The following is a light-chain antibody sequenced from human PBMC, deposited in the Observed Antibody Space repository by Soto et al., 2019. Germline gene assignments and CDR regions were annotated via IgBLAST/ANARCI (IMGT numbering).Light chain of an antibody. CDR2: GAS. V-gene: IGKV1-33*01. CDR3: QQYENLPPFT. J-gene: IGKJ3*01. Sequence: DIQMTQSPSSLSASVGARVSITCQASQDIRTSLSWFQQQAGRAPKLLIYGASNLETGVPSRFRVSGSGRDFTVTSSSLQPEDIATYYCQQYENLPPFTFGPGTQVDIK. CDR1: QDIRTS.